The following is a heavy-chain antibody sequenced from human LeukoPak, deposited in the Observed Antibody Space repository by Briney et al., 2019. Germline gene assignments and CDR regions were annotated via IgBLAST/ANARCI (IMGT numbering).Heavy chain of an antibody. V-gene: IGHV4-61*01. D-gene: IGHD4-17*01. CDR3: TRGRRMVTTTAFDV. CDR2: FHYSGIT. J-gene: IGHJ3*01. CDR1: GGSVSSGSYY. Sequence: SETLSLTRTVSGGSVSSGSYYWSWIRQPPGKGLEWVGCFHYSGITNNNPSLKSRVTTSLDTSKNQFSLRLSSVTAADTAVYYCTRGRRMVTTTAFDVWGQGTMVTVSS.